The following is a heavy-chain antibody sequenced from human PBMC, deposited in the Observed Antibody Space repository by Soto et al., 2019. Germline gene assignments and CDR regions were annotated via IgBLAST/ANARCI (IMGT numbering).Heavy chain of an antibody. CDR2: ISQSGST. Sequence: PSETPSLTCAVSGGSINSGDYSWNWIRQPPGKGLEWIGYISQSGSTQYNSSLKSRVTISVDRSTNQFSLKLSSMTAADTAVYYCARGERMDVWGQGTTVTVSS. J-gene: IGHJ6*02. CDR1: GGSINSGDYS. V-gene: IGHV4-30-2*01. D-gene: IGHD1-26*01. CDR3: ARGERMDV.